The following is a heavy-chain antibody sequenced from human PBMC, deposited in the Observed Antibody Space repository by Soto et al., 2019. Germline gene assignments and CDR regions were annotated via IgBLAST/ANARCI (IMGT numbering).Heavy chain of an antibody. D-gene: IGHD5-18*01. V-gene: IGHV3-30*18. CDR1: GFTFRSYG. J-gene: IGHJ4*02. Sequence: QVQLVESGGGVVQPGRSLRLSCTVSGFTFRSYGMHWVRQAPGKGLEWVAGISYDGSNEDYADSVKGRFTISRENSKNTLYLQMNSLRGEDTALDYCAKGLSVIQPWLMDAYWGQGTLVTVSS. CDR2: ISYDGSNE. CDR3: AKGLSVIQPWLMDAY.